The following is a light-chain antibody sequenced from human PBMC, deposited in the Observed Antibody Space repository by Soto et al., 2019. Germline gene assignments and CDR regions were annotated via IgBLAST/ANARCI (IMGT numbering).Light chain of an antibody. CDR3: QQYFNWPRT. V-gene: IGKV1-8*01. J-gene: IGKJ1*01. Sequence: AIRMTQSPSSLSASTGDRVTITCRASQGISSYLAWYQQKPGKAPKLLIYAASTLQSGVPSRFSGSGSGTDFTLTISSLQSKDFAVYYCQQYFNWPRTFGQGTKVDIK. CDR2: AAS. CDR1: QGISSY.